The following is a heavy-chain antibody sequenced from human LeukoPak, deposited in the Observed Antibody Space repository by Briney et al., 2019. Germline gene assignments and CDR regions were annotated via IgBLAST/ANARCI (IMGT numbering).Heavy chain of an antibody. CDR1: GGSFSGYY. D-gene: IGHD5-24*01. Sequence: PSETLSLTCAVYGGSFSGYYWSWIRQPPGKGLEWIGEINHSGSTNYNPSLKSRVTISVDTSKNQFSLKLSSVTAADTAVYYCARARDSYNNPWDYWGQGTLVTVSS. CDR2: INHSGST. J-gene: IGHJ4*02. CDR3: ARARDSYNNPWDY. V-gene: IGHV4-34*01.